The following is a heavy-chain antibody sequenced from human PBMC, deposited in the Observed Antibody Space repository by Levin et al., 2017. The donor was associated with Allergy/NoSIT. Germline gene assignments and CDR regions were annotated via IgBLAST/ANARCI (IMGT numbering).Heavy chain of an antibody. V-gene: IGHV4-59*01. Sequence: AGGSLRLSCTVSGGSIGTYQWIWIRQPPGKGLEWIGDIHYSGSTNYNPSLKSRVSISLDTARNQFSLKLSSVTAADTAVYFCARGYDASAYYYPWFDPWGQGTLVAVSS. CDR1: GGSIGTYQ. CDR2: IHYSGST. CDR3: ARGYDASAYYYPWFDP. D-gene: IGHD3-22*01. J-gene: IGHJ5*02.